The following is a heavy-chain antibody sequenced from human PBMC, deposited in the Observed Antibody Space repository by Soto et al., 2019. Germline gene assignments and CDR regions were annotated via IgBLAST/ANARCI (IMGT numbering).Heavy chain of an antibody. CDR1: GGTFSSYA. CDR3: ARGDCSSTSCYRRSYYYGMDV. V-gene: IGHV1-69*06. CDR2: IIPIFGTA. D-gene: IGHD2-2*01. J-gene: IGHJ6*02. Sequence: GASVKVSCKASGGTFSSYAISWVRQARGQGLEWMGGIIPIFGTANYAQKFQGRVTITADKSTSTAYMELSSLRSEDTAVYYCARGDCSSTSCYRRSYYYGMDVWGQGTTVTVSS.